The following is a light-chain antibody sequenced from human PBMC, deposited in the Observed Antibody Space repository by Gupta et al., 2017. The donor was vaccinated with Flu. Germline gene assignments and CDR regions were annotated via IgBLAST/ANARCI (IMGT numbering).Light chain of an antibody. Sequence: SYELTQPPSVSVSPGQTARSTCPGVALPKQYAYWYQQKPGQAPVLVIYKDSERPSGIPERFSGSSSGTTVTLTISGVQAEDEADYYCQSADSSGTYVVFGGGTKRTVL. CDR1: ALPKQY. V-gene: IGLV3-25*02. CDR3: QSADSSGTYVV. CDR2: KDS. J-gene: IGLJ2*01.